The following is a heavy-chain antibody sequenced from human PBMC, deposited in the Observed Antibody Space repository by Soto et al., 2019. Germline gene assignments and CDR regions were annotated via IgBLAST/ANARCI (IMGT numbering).Heavy chain of an antibody. V-gene: IGHV1-69*13. CDR1: GGTFSSYA. D-gene: IGHD2-21*02. Sequence: GASVKVSCKASGGTFSSYAISWVRQAPGQGLEWMGGIIPIFGTANYAQKFQGRVTITADESTSTAYMELSSLRSEDTAVYYCARSRLAYCGGDCYSSFDYWGQGTLVTVSS. CDR3: ARSRLAYCGGDCYSSFDY. CDR2: IIPIFGTA. J-gene: IGHJ4*02.